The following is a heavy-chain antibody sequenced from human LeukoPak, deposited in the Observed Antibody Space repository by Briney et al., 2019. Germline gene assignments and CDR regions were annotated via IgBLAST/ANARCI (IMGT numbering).Heavy chain of an antibody. CDR2: IWYDGSNK. V-gene: IGHV3-33*01. Sequence: GGSLRLSCAAPGFTFSSYGMHWVREAPGKGLEWVAVIWYDGSNKYYADSVKGRFTISRDNSKNTLYLQMNSLRAEDTAVYYCARISAVNYDILTGYPRQENTFDYWGQGTLVTVSS. D-gene: IGHD3-9*01. J-gene: IGHJ4*02. CDR3: ARISAVNYDILTGYPRQENTFDY. CDR1: GFTFSSYG.